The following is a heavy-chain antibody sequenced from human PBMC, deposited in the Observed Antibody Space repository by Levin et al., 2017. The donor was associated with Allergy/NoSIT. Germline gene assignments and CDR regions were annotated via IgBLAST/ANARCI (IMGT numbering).Heavy chain of an antibody. CDR3: ARDECAWLGECYGMDV. Sequence: LRLSCSVSGDSVTRGDYYWSWIRQHPGEGLEWIGFISYSGSAYYNPSLKSRLAVSLDRAKNQFSLTLTSVTVADTAVYYCARDECAWLGECYGMDVWGQGTTVTVSS. V-gene: IGHV4-31*02. CDR2: ISYSGSA. D-gene: IGHD3-10*01. J-gene: IGHJ6*02. CDR1: GDSVTRGDYY.